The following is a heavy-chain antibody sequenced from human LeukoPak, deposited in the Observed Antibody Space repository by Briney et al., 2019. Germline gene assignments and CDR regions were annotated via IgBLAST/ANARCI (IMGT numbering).Heavy chain of an antibody. V-gene: IGHV3-30*04. Sequence: GGSLRLSCAASGFTFSSYAMHWVRQAPGKGLEWVAVISYDGSNKYYADSVKGRFTISRDNSKNTLYLQMNSLRAEDTAVYYCARPGEMATIIRSRYFDLWGRGTLVTVPS. CDR3: ARPGEMATIIRSRYFDL. J-gene: IGHJ2*01. CDR2: ISYDGSNK. D-gene: IGHD5-24*01. CDR1: GFTFSSYA.